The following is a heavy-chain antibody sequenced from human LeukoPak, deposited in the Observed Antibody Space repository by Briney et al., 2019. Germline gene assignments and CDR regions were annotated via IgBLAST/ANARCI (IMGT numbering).Heavy chain of an antibody. CDR3: AEQNCSGGNCKTPLAF. V-gene: IGHV1-8*01. D-gene: IGHD2-15*01. CDR1: GYTFTSYD. CDR2: MNPNSGNT. Sequence: ASVKVSCKASGYTFTSYDINWVRQATGQGLEWMGWMNPNSGNTGYAQNFQGRVTMSRDTSISTVFMELTRLRSGDTAVYFCAEQNCSGGNCKTPLAFWGQGTLVTVS. J-gene: IGHJ4*02.